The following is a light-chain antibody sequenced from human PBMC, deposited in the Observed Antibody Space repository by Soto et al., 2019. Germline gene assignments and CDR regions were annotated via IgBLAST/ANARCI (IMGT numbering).Light chain of an antibody. CDR2: AAS. J-gene: IGKJ4*01. CDR1: QSISTY. Sequence: DLQMAQSPSCLSESVGDRFTITCRASQSISTYLHWYQQKPGQAPNLLIYAASTLQSGVPSRLRGSGYGTDLTLTISSLKNEDFATYFCQHGYSTTLTFGGGTKVDIK. CDR3: QHGYSTTLT. V-gene: IGKV1-39*01.